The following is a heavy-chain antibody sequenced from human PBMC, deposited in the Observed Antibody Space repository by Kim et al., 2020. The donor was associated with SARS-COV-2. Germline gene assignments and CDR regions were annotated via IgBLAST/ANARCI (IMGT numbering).Heavy chain of an antibody. D-gene: IGHD6-19*01. Sequence: NYSPSFQGHDTISADKSISTAYLQWSSLQASDTAMYYCARQGRIGSGSPDYWGQGTLVTVSS. CDR3: ARQGRIGSGSPDY. J-gene: IGHJ4*02. V-gene: IGHV5-10-1*01.